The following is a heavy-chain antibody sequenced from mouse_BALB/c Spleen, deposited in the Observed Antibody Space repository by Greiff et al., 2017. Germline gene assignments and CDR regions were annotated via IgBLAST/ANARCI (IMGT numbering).Heavy chain of an antibody. V-gene: IGHV1-87*01. Sequence: SGAELARPGASVKLSCKASGYTFTSYWMQWVKQRPGQGLEWIGAIYPGDGDTRYTQKFKGKATLTADKSSSTAYMQLSSLASEDSAVYYCARERAYGGGYFDVWGAGTTVTVSS. CDR1: GYTFTSYW. J-gene: IGHJ1*01. D-gene: IGHD1-1*02. CDR2: IYPGDGDT. CDR3: ARERAYGGGYFDV.